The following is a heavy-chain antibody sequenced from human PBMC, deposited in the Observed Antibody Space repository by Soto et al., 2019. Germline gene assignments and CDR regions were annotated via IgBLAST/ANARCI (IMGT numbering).Heavy chain of an antibody. CDR1: GFTFSGYW. J-gene: IGHJ4*02. CDR2: IDSDGSST. Sequence: EVQLVESGGDLVQPGGSLRLSCAASGFTFSGYWMHWVRQAPGKGLVWVSRIDSDGSSTSYADSVKGRFTISRDNAENTLYLQMNNLRAEDTAVYYCATDHYSSAVYWDQGTMVTVSS. CDR3: ATDHYSSAVY. V-gene: IGHV3-74*01. D-gene: IGHD6-19*01.